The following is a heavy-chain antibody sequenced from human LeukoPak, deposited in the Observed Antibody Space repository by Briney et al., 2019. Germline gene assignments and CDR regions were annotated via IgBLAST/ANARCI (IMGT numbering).Heavy chain of an antibody. J-gene: IGHJ5*02. CDR3: ARDGTYYDFWSGYSNWFDP. CDR1: GFTFSSYA. CDR2: ISYDGSNK. D-gene: IGHD3-3*01. Sequence: GGSLRLSCAASGFTFSSYAMHWVRQAPGKGLEWVAVISYDGSNKYYADSVKGRLTISRDNSKNTLYLQMNSLRAEDTAVYYCARDGTYYDFWSGYSNWFDPWGQGTLVTVSS. V-gene: IGHV3-30-3*01.